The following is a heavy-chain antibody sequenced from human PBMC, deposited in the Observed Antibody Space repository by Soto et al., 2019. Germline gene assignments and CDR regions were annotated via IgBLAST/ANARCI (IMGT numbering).Heavy chain of an antibody. CDR1: GGSISSGGYY. Sequence: PSETLSLTCTVSGGSISSGGYYWSWIRQHPGKGLEWIGYIYYSGSTYYNPSLKSRATISVDTSKNQFSLKLSSVTAADTAVYYCASSFTYYYDSSGYYSFDYWGQGTLVTVSS. CDR2: IYYSGST. CDR3: ASSFTYYYDSSGYYSFDY. D-gene: IGHD3-22*01. V-gene: IGHV4-31*03. J-gene: IGHJ4*02.